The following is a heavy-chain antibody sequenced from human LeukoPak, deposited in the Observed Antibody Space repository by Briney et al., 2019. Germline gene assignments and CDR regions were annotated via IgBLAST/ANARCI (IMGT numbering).Heavy chain of an antibody. CDR3: ARARGTVTTGGHNWFDP. D-gene: IGHD4-17*01. V-gene: IGHV1-46*01. Sequence: ASVKVSCKASGYTFTSYYMHWVRQAPGQGLEWMGIINPSGGSTSYAQKFQGRVTMTRDMSTSTVYMELSSLRSEDTAVYYCARARGTVTTGGHNWFDPWGQGTLVTVSS. CDR1: GYTFTSYY. CDR2: INPSGGST. J-gene: IGHJ5*02.